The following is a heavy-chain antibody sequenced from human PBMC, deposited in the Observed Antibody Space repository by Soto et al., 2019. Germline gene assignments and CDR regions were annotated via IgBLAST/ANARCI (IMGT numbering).Heavy chain of an antibody. CDR3: ARRGGGWMTAINNNWFHP. V-gene: IGHV4-39*01. D-gene: IGHD2-21*02. J-gene: IGHJ5*02. Sequence: QLQLQESGPGLVKPSETLSLTCTVSGDSLTTISYYWGWVRQSPGKGLEYIGSVYYTGTTYYSPSLKSRVTISVDTSNNQFSLRPTSLTAADTAVYYCARRGGGWMTAINNNWFHPWGQGTLVSVSS. CDR1: GDSLTTISYY. CDR2: VYYTGTT.